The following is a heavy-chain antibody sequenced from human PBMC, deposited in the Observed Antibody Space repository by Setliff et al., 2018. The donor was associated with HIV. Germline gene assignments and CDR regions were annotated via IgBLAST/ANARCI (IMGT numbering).Heavy chain of an antibody. CDR1: GFSLSTSGVG. Sequence: SGPTLVNPTQTLTLTCTFSGFSLSTSGVGVGWIRQPPGKALEWLALIYWDDGKRHSPSLKSRLTITKDTSKNQVVLTMTNMDPVDTATYYCAHRKRYCSSTSCYAWFDPWGQGTLVTVSS. V-gene: IGHV2-5*02. CDR2: IYWDDGK. J-gene: IGHJ5*02. D-gene: IGHD2-2*01. CDR3: AHRKRYCSSTSCYAWFDP.